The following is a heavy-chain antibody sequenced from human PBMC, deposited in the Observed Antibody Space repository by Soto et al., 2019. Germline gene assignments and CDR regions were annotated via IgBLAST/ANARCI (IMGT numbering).Heavy chain of an antibody. J-gene: IGHJ6*02. CDR2: IYPGDSGT. CDR1: GYSFTSYW. D-gene: IGHD3-22*01. Sequence: GESLKISCKGSGYSFTSYWIGWVRQMPGKGLEWMGIIYPGDSGTRYSPSFQGQVTISADKSISTAYLQWSSLKASDTAMYYCARTDSSGYYSVYYYGMDVWGQGTTVTVSS. CDR3: ARTDSSGYYSVYYYGMDV. V-gene: IGHV5-51*01.